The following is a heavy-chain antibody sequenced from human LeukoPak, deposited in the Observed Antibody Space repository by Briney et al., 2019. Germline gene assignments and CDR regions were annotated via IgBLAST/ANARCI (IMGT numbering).Heavy chain of an antibody. D-gene: IGHD5-18*01. Sequence: PGGSLRLSCAASGFTVSSNYMTWVRQAPGKGLEWVSVIYSGGSTYYADSVKGRLTISRDNSKNTLYLQMHSLSTEDTGVYYCARQYNYAFAYWGQGTLVTVSS. CDR3: ARQYNYAFAY. CDR1: GFTVSSNY. V-gene: IGHV3-66*02. J-gene: IGHJ4*02. CDR2: IYSGGST.